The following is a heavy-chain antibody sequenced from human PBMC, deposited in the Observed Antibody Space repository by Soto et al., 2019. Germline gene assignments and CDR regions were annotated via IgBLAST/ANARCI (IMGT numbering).Heavy chain of an antibody. Sequence: SETLSLTCTVSGGSISSYYWSWIRQPPGKGLEWIGYIYYSGSTNYNPSLKSRVTISVDTSKNQFSLKLSSVTAADTAVYYCAGGSGYTVDYWGQGTLVTVSS. J-gene: IGHJ4*02. CDR2: IYYSGST. V-gene: IGHV4-59*01. CDR3: AGGSGYTVDY. CDR1: GGSISSYY. D-gene: IGHD5-12*01.